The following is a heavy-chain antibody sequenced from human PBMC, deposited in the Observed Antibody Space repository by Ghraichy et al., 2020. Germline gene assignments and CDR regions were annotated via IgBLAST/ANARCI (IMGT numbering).Heavy chain of an antibody. J-gene: IGHJ3*02. CDR1: GGTFSSYA. D-gene: IGHD3-22*01. Sequence: SVKVSCKASGGTFSSYAISWVRQAPGQGLEWMGRIIPILGIANYAQKFQGRVTITADKSTSTAYMELSSLRSEDTAVYYCARDFGDYYDSSGYYYGAFDIWGQGTMVTVSS. CDR3: ARDFGDYYDSSGYYYGAFDI. V-gene: IGHV1-69*04. CDR2: IIPILGIA.